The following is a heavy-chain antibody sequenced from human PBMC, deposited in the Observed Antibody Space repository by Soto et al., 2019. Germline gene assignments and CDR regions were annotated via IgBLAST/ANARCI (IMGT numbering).Heavy chain of an antibody. Sequence: QVQLVQSGAEVKKPGSSVKVSCKASGGTFSSYGISWVRQAPGQGLEWMGGIIPMFGTGSYAQKFQGGVTITADESTTTVNMDLSSLGAEDTAVYYCARHLSQRGYSYGFDYWGQGTLVIVSS. V-gene: IGHV1-69*01. CDR2: IIPMFGTG. J-gene: IGHJ4*02. CDR3: ARHLSQRGYSYGFDY. D-gene: IGHD5-18*01. CDR1: GGTFSSYG.